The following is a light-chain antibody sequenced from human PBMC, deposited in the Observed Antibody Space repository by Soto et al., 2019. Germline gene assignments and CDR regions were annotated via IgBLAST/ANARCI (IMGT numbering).Light chain of an antibody. Sequence: QSALTQTPSASGSPGQRVTLSCTATSSDVGGYNYVSWYQQHPGKAPKLMIYEVNKRPSGVPDRFSGSKSGNTASLTVSGLQAEDEGDYYCSSHAGSKRVFGTGT. CDR2: EVN. J-gene: IGLJ1*01. CDR3: SSHAGSKRV. V-gene: IGLV2-8*01. CDR1: SSDVGGYNY.